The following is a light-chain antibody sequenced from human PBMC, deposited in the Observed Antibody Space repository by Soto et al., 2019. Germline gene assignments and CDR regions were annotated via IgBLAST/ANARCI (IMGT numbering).Light chain of an antibody. CDR2: GAS. V-gene: IGKV3-20*01. Sequence: ELVLTQSPGTLSLSPGEGATLSCRAIQSVNTNFLAWYQHKPGQAPRLLIYGASSRDTGIPDRFSGSGSWTDFTLTISRLEPKDFAVYMCQHYGSAPSTFGNGTRLEIK. J-gene: IGKJ5*01. CDR3: QHYGSAPST. CDR1: QSVNTNF.